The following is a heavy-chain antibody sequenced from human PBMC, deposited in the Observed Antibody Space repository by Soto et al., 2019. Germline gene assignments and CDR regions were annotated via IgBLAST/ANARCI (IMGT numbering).Heavy chain of an antibody. Sequence: GGSLRLSCAASGFTFSSQSMNWVRQAPGKGLEWVSYISRSSSTIYYADSVKGRFTISRDNAKKSLYLQMNSLRAEDTAVYYCARADSGWVDYWGQGTLVTVSS. CDR2: ISRSSSTI. CDR1: GFTFSSQS. CDR3: ARADSGWVDY. J-gene: IGHJ4*02. D-gene: IGHD6-19*01. V-gene: IGHV3-48*01.